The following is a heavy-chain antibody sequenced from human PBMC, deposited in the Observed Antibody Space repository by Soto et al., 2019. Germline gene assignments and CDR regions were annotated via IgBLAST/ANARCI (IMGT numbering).Heavy chain of an antibody. D-gene: IGHD3-22*01. V-gene: IGHV4-59*01. Sequence: SETQSLTCTVAGGSISSYYRSWILQPPGKGLEWIGYIYYSGSTNYNPSLKSRVTISVDTSKNQFSLKLSSVTAADTAVYYCARARYDSSGYYYYFDYWGQGTLVTVSS. J-gene: IGHJ4*02. CDR1: GGSISSYY. CDR3: ARARYDSSGYYYYFDY. CDR2: IYYSGST.